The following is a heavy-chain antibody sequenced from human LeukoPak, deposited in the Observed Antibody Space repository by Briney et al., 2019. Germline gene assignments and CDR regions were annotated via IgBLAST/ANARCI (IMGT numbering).Heavy chain of an antibody. CDR3: AREGVPAIRYYYDSSGSPLGY. D-gene: IGHD3-22*01. CDR2: ISYDGSNK. CDR1: GFTFSSYA. J-gene: IGHJ4*02. Sequence: PGRSLRLSRAASGFTFSSYAMHWVRQAPGKGLEWVAVISYDGSNKYYADSVKGRFTISRDNAKNSLYLQMNSLRAEDTAVYYCAREGVPAIRYYYDSSGSPLGYWGQGTLVTVSS. V-gene: IGHV3-30-3*01.